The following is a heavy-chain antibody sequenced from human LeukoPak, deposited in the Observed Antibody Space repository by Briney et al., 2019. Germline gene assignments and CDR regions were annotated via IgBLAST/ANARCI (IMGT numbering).Heavy chain of an antibody. CDR1: GFTFGAYW. V-gene: IGHV3-7*04. J-gene: IGHJ6*02. CDR2: IWQGERGA. CDR3: VRGRDIVATAPYYYYGMDV. Sequence: GGSLRLSCAASGFTFGAYWMNWVRQDPGKGLEWVANIWQGERGAHYVDSVTGRFIISGDSAKTSLYLQMNNLRAEDSAVYYCVRGRDIVATAPYYYYGMDVWGQGTTVTVSS. D-gene: IGHD5-12*01.